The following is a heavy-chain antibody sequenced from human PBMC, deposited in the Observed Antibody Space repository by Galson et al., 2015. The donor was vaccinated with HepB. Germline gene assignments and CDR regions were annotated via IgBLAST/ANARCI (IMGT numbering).Heavy chain of an antibody. CDR2: IWYDGSNK. CDR1: GFTFSSYG. Sequence: SLRLSCAASGFTFSSYGMHWVRQAPGKGLEWVVVIWYDGSNKYYADSVKGRFTISRDNSKNTLYLQMNSLRVEDTGVYYCARSKDYGDYSDAFDIWGQGTMVTVSS. V-gene: IGHV3-33*01. J-gene: IGHJ3*02. CDR3: ARSKDYGDYSDAFDI. D-gene: IGHD4-17*01.